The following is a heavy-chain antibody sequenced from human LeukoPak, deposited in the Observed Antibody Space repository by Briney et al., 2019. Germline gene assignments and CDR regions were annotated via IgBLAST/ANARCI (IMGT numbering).Heavy chain of an antibody. CDR2: INPSGGST. V-gene: IGHV1-46*01. Sequence: AASVKVSCKASGYTFTSYYMHWVRQAPGQGLEWMGIINPSGGSTSYAQKFQGRVTMTRDTSTSTAYMELSSLRSEDTAVYYCARDRTSSSRLDWFDPWGQGTLVTVSS. CDR1: GYTFTSYY. J-gene: IGHJ5*02. CDR3: ARDRTSSSRLDWFDP. D-gene: IGHD6-13*01.